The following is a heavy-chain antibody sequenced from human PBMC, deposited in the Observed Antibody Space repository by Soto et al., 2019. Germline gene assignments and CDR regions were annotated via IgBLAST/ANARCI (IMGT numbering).Heavy chain of an antibody. D-gene: IGHD3-22*01. J-gene: IGHJ4*02. CDR1: RFRFNSYG. Sequence: GSVRLSFAASRFRFNSYGMHWVRTAQGKGLEWFAVISYDGSNKYYADSVKGRFTISRDNSKNTLYLQMNSLRAEDTAVYYCAKEGLWYDSSGYYSGYYFDYWGQGTLVTVSS. CDR3: AKEGLWYDSSGYYSGYYFDY. CDR2: ISYDGSNK. V-gene: IGHV3-30*18.